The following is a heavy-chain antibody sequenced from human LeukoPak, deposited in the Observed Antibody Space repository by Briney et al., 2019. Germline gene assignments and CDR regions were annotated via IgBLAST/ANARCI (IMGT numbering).Heavy chain of an antibody. CDR1: GFTFSSYG. CDR2: ISYDGSNK. V-gene: IGHV3-30*12. J-gene: IGHJ4*02. CDR3: ARGYPDIAAAGIY. D-gene: IGHD6-13*01. Sequence: GGSLRLSCAASGFTFSSYGMHWVRQAPGKGLEWVAVISYDGSNKYYADSVKGRFTISRDNAKNSLYLQMNSLRAEDTAVYYCARGYPDIAAAGIYWGQGTLVTVSS.